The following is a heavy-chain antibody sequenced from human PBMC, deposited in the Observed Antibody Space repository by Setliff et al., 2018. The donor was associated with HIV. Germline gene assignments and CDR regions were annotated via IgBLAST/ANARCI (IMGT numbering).Heavy chain of an antibody. J-gene: IGHJ5*01. Sequence: PGGSLRLSCAASGFTFSTYGMHWVRQAPGMGLEWVAFIRYDGNNENYADSVKGRFTISRGNARSSLYLEMNSLRAEDTAVYYCARDRGKSGGVLPGWFDSWGQGTLVTVSS. CDR2: IRYDGNNE. D-gene: IGHD2-15*01. CDR3: ARDRGKSGGVLPGWFDS. V-gene: IGHV3-30*02. CDR1: GFTFSTYG.